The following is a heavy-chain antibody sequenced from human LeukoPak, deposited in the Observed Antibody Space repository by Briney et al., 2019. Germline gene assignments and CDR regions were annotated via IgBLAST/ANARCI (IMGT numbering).Heavy chain of an antibody. CDR3: AKDLSIFGVVMGSAFDI. D-gene: IGHD3-3*01. J-gene: IGHJ3*02. V-gene: IGHV3-30*18. CDR2: ISYDGSNK. CDR1: GFTFSSYG. Sequence: PGRSLRLSCAASGFTFSSYGMHWVRQAPGKGLEWVAVISYDGSNKYYADSVKGRFTISRDNSKNTLYLQMNSLRAEDTAVYYCAKDLSIFGVVMGSAFDILGQGTMVTVSS.